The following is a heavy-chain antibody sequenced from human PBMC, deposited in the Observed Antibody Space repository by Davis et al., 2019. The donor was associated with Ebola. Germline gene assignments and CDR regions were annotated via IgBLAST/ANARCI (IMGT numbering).Heavy chain of an antibody. CDR1: GFPFSAYF. J-gene: IGHJ3*02. Sequence: GESLKISCGVSGFPFSAYFMDWVRLTPGTGLEWVGLSRNQENHYNTEYAASVRGRFTISRDDSKKSMYLQMNSLRAEDTAVYYCARALPPGQWLANDAFDIWGQGTMVTVSS. CDR3: ARALPPGQWLANDAFDI. D-gene: IGHD6-19*01. V-gene: IGHV3-72*01. CDR2: SRNQENHYNT.